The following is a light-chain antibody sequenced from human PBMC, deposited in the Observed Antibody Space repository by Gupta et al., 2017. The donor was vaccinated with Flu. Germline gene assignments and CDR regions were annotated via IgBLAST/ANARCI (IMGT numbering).Light chain of an antibody. CDR2: NAS. CDR3: LHDHKYPLT. V-gene: IGKV1-6*01. J-gene: IGKJ4*01. CDR1: QDSSIT. Sequence: AIQMAQSPSSLSASVGDGVTVTCRASQDSSITLGWYRQKPGKAPKLLIYNASTLQTGVPSRFGGSGSGTDVTLTISSLQAEDCATYDCLHDHKYPLTCGGGAKVEIK.